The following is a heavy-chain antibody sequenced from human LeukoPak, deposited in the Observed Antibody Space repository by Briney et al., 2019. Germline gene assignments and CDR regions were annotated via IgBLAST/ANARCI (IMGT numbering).Heavy chain of an antibody. CDR3: ASAHNSRWYHFHS. Sequence: GGSLRLSCAASGFTFSSYSMNWVRQAPGKGLEWVSSISSSSSYIYYADSVKGRFTISRDNAKNSLYLQMNSLRAEDTAIYYCASAHNSRWYHFHSWGQGTLVTVSS. CDR1: GFTFSSYS. CDR2: ISSSSSYI. V-gene: IGHV3-21*01. J-gene: IGHJ4*02. D-gene: IGHD2/OR15-2a*01.